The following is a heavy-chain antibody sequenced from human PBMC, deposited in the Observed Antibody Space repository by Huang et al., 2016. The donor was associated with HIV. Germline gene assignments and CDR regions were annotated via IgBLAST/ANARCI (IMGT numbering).Heavy chain of an antibody. Sequence: QLVQSGAEVKKPGESLKISCKGSGDTFTNSWIGGGRQMPGKGLEWMGPISPSDSDTKYSPSFQGQVTLSADKSIRTAFLQWSSLKASDTAMYYCARRQWLRQTWGAFNIWGQGTMVIVSS. CDR3: ARRQWLRQTWGAFNI. J-gene: IGHJ3*02. D-gene: IGHD6-19*01. V-gene: IGHV5-51*03. CDR1: GDTFTNSW. CDR2: ISPSDSDT.